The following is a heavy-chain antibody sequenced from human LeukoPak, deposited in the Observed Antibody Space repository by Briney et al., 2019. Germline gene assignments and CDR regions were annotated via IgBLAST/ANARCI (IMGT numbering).Heavy chain of an antibody. CDR3: AREGIGYGDYLEDY. D-gene: IGHD4-17*01. CDR2: MNPNSGNT. V-gene: IGHV1-8*03. J-gene: IGHJ4*02. Sequence: ASVKVSCKASGYTFTSYDINWVRQATGQGLEWMGWMNPNSGNTGYAQKFQGRVTITRNTSISTAYMELSSLRSEDTAVYYCAREGIGYGDYLEDYWGQGTLVTVSS. CDR1: GYTFTSYD.